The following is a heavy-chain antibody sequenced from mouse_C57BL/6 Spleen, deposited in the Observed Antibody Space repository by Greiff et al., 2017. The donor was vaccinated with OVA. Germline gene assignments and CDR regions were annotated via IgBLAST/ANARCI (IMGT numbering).Heavy chain of an antibody. CDR3: ARSDITTVVADY. J-gene: IGHJ2*01. D-gene: IGHD1-1*01. CDR1: GYTFTSYW. CDR2: IDPSDSYT. Sequence: VQLQQPGAELVMPGASVKLSCKASGYTFTSYWMHWVKQRPGQGLEWIGEIDPSDSYTNYNQKFKGKSTLTVDKSSSTAYMQLSSLTSEDSAVYDCARSDITTVVADYWGQGTTLTVSS. V-gene: IGHV1-69*01.